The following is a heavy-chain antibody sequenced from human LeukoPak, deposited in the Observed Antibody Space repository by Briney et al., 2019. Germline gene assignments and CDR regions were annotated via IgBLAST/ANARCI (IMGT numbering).Heavy chain of an antibody. CDR2: IWYDGSNK. CDR3: ARDSYDYVWGSYRYRAFDI. J-gene: IGHJ3*02. CDR1: GFTFSSYG. D-gene: IGHD3-16*02. V-gene: IGHV3-33*01. Sequence: GRSLRLSCAASGFTFSSYGMHWVRQAPGKGLEWVAVIWYDGSNKYYADSVKGRFTISRDNSKNTLYLQMNSLRAEDTAVYYCARDSYDYVWGSYRYRAFDIWGQGTMVTVSS.